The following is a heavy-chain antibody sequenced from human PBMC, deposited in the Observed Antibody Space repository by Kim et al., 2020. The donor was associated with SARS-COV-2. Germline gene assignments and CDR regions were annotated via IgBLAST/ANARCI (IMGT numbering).Heavy chain of an antibody. D-gene: IGHD5-18*01. CDR3: ARQGGYSYGYFDY. Sequence: SETLSLTCTVSGGSISSYYWSWIRQPPGKGMEWIGYIYYSGSTNYNPSLKSRVTISVDTSKNQFSLKLSSVTAADTAVYYCARQGGYSYGYFDYWGQGTLVTVSS. CDR2: IYYSGST. V-gene: IGHV4-59*08. CDR1: GGSISSYY. J-gene: IGHJ4*02.